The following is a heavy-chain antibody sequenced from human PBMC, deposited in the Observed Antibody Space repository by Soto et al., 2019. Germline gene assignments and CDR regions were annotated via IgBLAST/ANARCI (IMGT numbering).Heavy chain of an antibody. CDR3: AKGPAVPGLFGY. Sequence: GGSLRLSCAASGFTFRSYAMNWVRQAPGKGLQWVSTITGSADSTYYADSVKGRFTISRDNSKNTLYLQMNGLRAEDTAIYYCAKGPAVPGLFGYWGQGTLVTVSS. V-gene: IGHV3-23*01. D-gene: IGHD6-19*01. CDR2: ITGSADST. CDR1: GFTFRSYA. J-gene: IGHJ4*02.